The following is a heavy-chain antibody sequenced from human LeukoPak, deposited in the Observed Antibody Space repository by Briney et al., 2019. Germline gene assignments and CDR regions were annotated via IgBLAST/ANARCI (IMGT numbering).Heavy chain of an antibody. J-gene: IGHJ6*02. D-gene: IGHD6-13*01. CDR2: IYTSGST. Sequence: SETLSLTCTVSGGSISSYYWSWIRQPAGKGLEWIGRIYTSGSTNYNPSLKSRVTMSVDTSKNQFSLKLSSVTAADTAVYYCARDSSSWPPHYGMDVWGQGTTVTVSS. CDR3: ARDSSSWPPHYGMDV. CDR1: GGSISSYY. V-gene: IGHV4-4*07.